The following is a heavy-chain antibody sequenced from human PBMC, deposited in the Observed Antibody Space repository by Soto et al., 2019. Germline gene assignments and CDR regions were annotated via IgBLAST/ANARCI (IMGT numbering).Heavy chain of an antibody. Sequence: GGSLRLSCSASGFTFSSYAMHWVRQAPGKGLEYVSAISSNGGSTYYADSVKGRFTISRDNSKNTLYLQMSSLRAEDTAVYYCVKDLLVEGYDSSGEAFDIWGQGTMVTVSS. CDR2: ISSNGGST. J-gene: IGHJ3*02. V-gene: IGHV3-64D*08. D-gene: IGHD3-22*01. CDR3: VKDLLVEGYDSSGEAFDI. CDR1: GFTFSSYA.